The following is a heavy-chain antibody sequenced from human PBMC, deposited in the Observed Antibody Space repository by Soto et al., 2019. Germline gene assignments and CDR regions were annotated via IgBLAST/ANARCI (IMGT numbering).Heavy chain of an antibody. CDR3: AKGGPGASSGLFES. CDR1: VFIVASNY. Sequence: GGSLRLSCSASVFIVASNYISWVRQAPGKGLEWVSVIYSDGTTNYAESVKGRFTISRDKSKNTVFLQMSSLRAEDTAVYYCAKGGPGASSGLFESWGQGTLVTVSS. CDR2: IYSDGTT. J-gene: IGHJ4*02. V-gene: IGHV3-53*01. D-gene: IGHD3-10*01.